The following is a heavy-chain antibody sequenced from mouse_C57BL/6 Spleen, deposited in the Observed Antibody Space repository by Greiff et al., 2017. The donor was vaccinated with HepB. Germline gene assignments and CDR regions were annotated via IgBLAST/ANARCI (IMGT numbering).Heavy chain of an antibody. CDR1: GYTFTSYW. V-gene: IGHV1-52*01. CDR2: IDPSDSET. Sequence: QVQLKQPGAELVRPGSSVKLSCKASGYTFTSYWMHWVKQRPIQGLEWIGNIDPSDSETHYNQKFKDKATLTVDKSSSTAYMQLSSLTSEDSAVYYCASNYDYGSYAMDYWGQGTSVTVSS. J-gene: IGHJ4*01. D-gene: IGHD2-4*01. CDR3: ASNYDYGSYAMDY.